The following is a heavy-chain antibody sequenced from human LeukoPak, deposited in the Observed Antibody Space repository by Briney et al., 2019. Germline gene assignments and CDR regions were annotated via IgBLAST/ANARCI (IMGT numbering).Heavy chain of an antibody. Sequence: SETLSLTCTVSGGSISSYYWSWIRQPAGKGLEWIGRIYTSGSTNYNPSLKSRVTMSVDTSKNQFSLKLSSVTAADTAVYYCARGDYSSSWQNDYYYYYMDVWGKGTTVTISS. V-gene: IGHV4-4*07. CDR2: IYTSGST. CDR1: GGSISSYY. D-gene: IGHD6-13*01. CDR3: ARGDYSSSWQNDYYYYYMDV. J-gene: IGHJ6*03.